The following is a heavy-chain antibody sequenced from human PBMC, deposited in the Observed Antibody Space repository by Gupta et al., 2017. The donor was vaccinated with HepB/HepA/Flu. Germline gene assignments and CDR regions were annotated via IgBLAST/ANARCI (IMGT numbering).Heavy chain of an antibody. CDR3: AREYYYDSSGYERDFDY. D-gene: IGHD3-22*01. Sequence: QLQLQASGPGLVKPSETLSLTCTVSGGSISSSSYYWGWIRQPPGKGLEWIGSIYYSGSTYYNPSLKSRVTISVDTSKNQFSLKLSSVTAADTAVYYCAREYYYDSSGYERDFDYWGQGTLVTVSS. CDR1: GGSISSSSYY. J-gene: IGHJ4*02. CDR2: IYYSGST. V-gene: IGHV4-39*02.